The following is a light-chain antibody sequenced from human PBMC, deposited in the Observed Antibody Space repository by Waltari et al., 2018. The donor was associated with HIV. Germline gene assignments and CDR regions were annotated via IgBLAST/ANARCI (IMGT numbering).Light chain of an antibody. CDR2: RNT. CDR1: SSNIGSNY. CDR3: AAWDDRLSGLL. Sequence: QSVLTQPSSASGTPGQRVTISCSGSSSNIGSNYVYWYQHLPGTAPKLLIYRNTQRPSGVPDRISGSKSGTSASLAISGLRSEDEADYYWAAWDDRLSGLLFGGGTRLTAL. J-gene: IGLJ2*01. V-gene: IGLV1-47*01.